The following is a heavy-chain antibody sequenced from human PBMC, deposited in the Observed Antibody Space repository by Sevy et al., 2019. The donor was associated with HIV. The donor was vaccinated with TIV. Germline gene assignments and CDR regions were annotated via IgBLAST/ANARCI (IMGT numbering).Heavy chain of an antibody. CDR3: VRDFMYAFDI. Sequence: GGSLRLSCAASEFTFSSYSMNWVRQAPGKGLEWISYIIPSDTTIYYADSVKGRFTISRDKAKNSLYLQMNSLRAEDTAVYYCVRDFMYAFDIWGQGTMVTVSS. V-gene: IGHV3-48*01. CDR1: EFTFSSYS. D-gene: IGHD3-10*02. CDR2: IIPSDTTI. J-gene: IGHJ3*02.